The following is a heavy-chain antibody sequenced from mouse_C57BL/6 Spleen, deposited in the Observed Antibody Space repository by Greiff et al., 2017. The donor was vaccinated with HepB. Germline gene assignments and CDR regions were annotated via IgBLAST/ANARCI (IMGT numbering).Heavy chain of an antibody. CDR3: ARSVLTADDYATED. CDR1: GYTFTSYW. CDR2: IDPSDSYT. Sequence: VQLQQPGAELVMPGASVKLSCKASGYTFTSYWMHWVKQRPGQGLEWIGGIDPSDSYTNYNQKFKGKSTLTVDKSSRTAYMQLSSLTSEDSAVYYCARSVLTADDYATEDWGQGTSVTLSS. V-gene: IGHV1-69*01. D-gene: IGHD4-1*01. J-gene: IGHJ4*01.